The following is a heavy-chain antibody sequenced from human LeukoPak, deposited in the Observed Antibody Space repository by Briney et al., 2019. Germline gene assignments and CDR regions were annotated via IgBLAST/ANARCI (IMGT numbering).Heavy chain of an antibody. Sequence: GGSLRLSCAASGFTFSSYAMSWVRQAPGKGLEWVSAISGSGGSTYYADSVKGRFTISRDNSKNTLYLQMNSLRAEDTAVYYCAKALEVGFSRRPYFDYWGQGTLVTVSS. V-gene: IGHV3-23*01. CDR2: ISGSGGST. CDR3: AKALEVGFSRRPYFDY. J-gene: IGHJ4*02. D-gene: IGHD1-26*01. CDR1: GFTFSSYA.